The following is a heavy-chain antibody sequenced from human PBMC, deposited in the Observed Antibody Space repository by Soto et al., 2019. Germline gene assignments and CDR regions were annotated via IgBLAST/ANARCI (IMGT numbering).Heavy chain of an antibody. CDR2: LSGSGGST. D-gene: IGHD2-21*01. J-gene: IGHJ4*02. CDR1: GVSFSSYA. Sequence: EVQLLEAGGGLVQSGGSLILSCAASGVSFSSYAMSWVRQAPGKGLEWVSTLSGSGGSTYYADSVKDRFIISRDNSKNTLYLQMSSLRADDTALFYCAKHSCHGGSCSIDYWGQGTLVIVSS. V-gene: IGHV3-23*01. CDR3: AKHSCHGGSCSIDY.